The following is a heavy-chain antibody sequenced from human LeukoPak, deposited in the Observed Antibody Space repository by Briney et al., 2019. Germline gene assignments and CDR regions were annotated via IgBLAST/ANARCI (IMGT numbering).Heavy chain of an antibody. D-gene: IGHD5-24*01. CDR2: THPGGSET. CDR3: ARASRDGYNQNFDH. CDR1: GYDFSTYW. J-gene: IGHJ4*02. Sequence: GESLQISCKGLGYDFSTYWNAWVRQRPGKGLEWMGITHPGGSETRYDPSFQGQVAISVDRSTNTAYLQWSSLRASDTAMYYCARASRDGYNQNFDHWGQGTLVTVSS. V-gene: IGHV5-51*01.